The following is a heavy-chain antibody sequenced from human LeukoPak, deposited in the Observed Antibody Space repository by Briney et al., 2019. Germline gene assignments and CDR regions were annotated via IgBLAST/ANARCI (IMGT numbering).Heavy chain of an antibody. V-gene: IGHV3-53*01. D-gene: IGHD3-10*01. CDR3: ASSFYYALGRDY. J-gene: IGHJ4*02. CDR1: GFTVSNNY. CDR2: IYSSGST. Sequence: PGGSLRLSCAASGFTVSNNYLTWVRQAPGKGLEWVSVIYSSGSTYYADSVKGRFTISRDNSKNTLYLQMNSLRAEDTAVYYCASSFYYALGRDYWGQGTLVTVSS.